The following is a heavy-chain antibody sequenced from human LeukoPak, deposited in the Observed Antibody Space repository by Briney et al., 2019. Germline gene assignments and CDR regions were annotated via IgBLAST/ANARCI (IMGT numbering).Heavy chain of an antibody. D-gene: IGHD3-16*01. V-gene: IGHV3-23*01. CDR2: ISGSGGST. CDR1: GFIFSNYA. J-gene: IGHJ4*02. CDR3: AKGLGDQWFIRGLDY. Sequence: PGGSLRLSCAASGFIFSNYAMTWVRPAPGKGLEWVSSISGSGGSTYYADSVKGRFTISRDNSMNAVYLDMISLRAEDTGLYYCAKGLGDQWFIRGLDYWGQGTLVTVSS.